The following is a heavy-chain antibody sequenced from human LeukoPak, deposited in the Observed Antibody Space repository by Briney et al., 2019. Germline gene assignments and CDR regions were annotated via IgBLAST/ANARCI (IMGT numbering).Heavy chain of an antibody. Sequence: ASVKVSCKASGYTFTSYYMHWVRQAPGQGLEWMGIINPSGGSTSYAQKFQGRVTMTEDTPTDTAYMELSSLRSEDTAVYYCATDRVGATWFDPWGQGTLVTVSS. CDR2: INPSGGST. CDR3: ATDRVGATWFDP. CDR1: GYTFTSYY. J-gene: IGHJ5*02. D-gene: IGHD1-26*01. V-gene: IGHV1-46*01.